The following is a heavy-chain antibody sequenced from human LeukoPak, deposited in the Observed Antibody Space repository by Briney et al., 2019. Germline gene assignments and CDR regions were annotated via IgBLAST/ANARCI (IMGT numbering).Heavy chain of an antibody. CDR1: GSSISSYY. D-gene: IGHD3-3*01. Sequence: PSETLSLTCTVSGSSISSYYWSWIRQPAGKGLEWIGRIYTSESSGSTNYNPSLKSRVTMSVDTSKNQFSLKLSSVTAADTAVYYCARDRGITIDYWGQGTLVTVSS. CDR2: IYTSESSGST. CDR3: ARDRGITIDY. J-gene: IGHJ4*02. V-gene: IGHV4-4*07.